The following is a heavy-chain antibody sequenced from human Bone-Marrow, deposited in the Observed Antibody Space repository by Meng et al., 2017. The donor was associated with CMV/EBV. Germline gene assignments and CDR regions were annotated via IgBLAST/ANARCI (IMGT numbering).Heavy chain of an antibody. CDR3: ARVTLVGDSSSSLGGFDY. CDR2: ISYDGSNK. CDR1: GFTFSSYA. J-gene: IGHJ4*02. V-gene: IGHV3-30*04. Sequence: GESLKISCAASGFTFSSYAMHWVRQAPGKGLEWVAVISYDGSNKYYADSVKGRFTISRDNSKNTLYLQMNSLRAEDTAVYYCARVTLVGDSSSSLGGFDYCGQGTLVTASS. D-gene: IGHD6-6*01.